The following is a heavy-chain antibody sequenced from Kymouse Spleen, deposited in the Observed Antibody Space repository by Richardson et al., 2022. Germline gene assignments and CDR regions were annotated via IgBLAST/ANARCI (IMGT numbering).Heavy chain of an antibody. D-gene: IGHD6-19*01. CDR3: AREGDIAVAFDY. CDR1: GFTFSSYG. Sequence: QVQLVESGGGVVQPGRSLRLSCAASGFTFSSYGMHWVRQAPGKGLEWVAVIWYDGSNKYYADSVKGRFTISRDNSKNTLYLQMNSLRAEDTAVYYCAREGDIAVAFDYWGQGTLVTVSS. J-gene: IGHJ4*02. CDR2: IWYDGSNK. V-gene: IGHV3-33*01.